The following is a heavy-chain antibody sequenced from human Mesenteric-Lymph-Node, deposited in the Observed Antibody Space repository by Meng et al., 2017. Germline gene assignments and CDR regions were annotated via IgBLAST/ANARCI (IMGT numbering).Heavy chain of an antibody. CDR3: AKDMRSSQAFDI. CDR1: GFTFSSYW. Sequence: GGSLRLSCAASGFTFSSYWMHWVRQAPGKGLVWVSRINSDGSSTSYADSVKGRFTISRDNSKNSLYLQMNSLRAEDTALYYCAKDMRSSQAFDIWGQGTMVTVSS. J-gene: IGHJ3*02. CDR2: INSDGSST. D-gene: IGHD6-19*01. V-gene: IGHV3-74*01.